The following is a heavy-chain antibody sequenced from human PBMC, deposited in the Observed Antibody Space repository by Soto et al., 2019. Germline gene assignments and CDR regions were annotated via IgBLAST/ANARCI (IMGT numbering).Heavy chain of an antibody. CDR3: GRLEGLATISYYFDY. V-gene: IGHV4-39*02. D-gene: IGHD3-9*01. CDR1: GGSVSSSSYY. CDR2: VYYSGST. J-gene: IGHJ4*02. Sequence: ETLSLTCTVSGGSVSSSSYYWGWVRQPPGKGLEWIGSVYYSGSTYYNPSLESRVTISVDKSKNHFSLKLMSLSAADTAVYYCGRLEGLATISYYFDYWGQGALVTVSS.